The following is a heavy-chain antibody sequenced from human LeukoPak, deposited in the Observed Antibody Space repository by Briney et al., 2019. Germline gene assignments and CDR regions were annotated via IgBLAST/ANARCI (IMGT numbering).Heavy chain of an antibody. Sequence: ASVKVSCKASGYTFSNYYMYWVRQAPGQGLEWMGLINPSGGSTNYAQKFQGRVTMTRDMSTSTVYMELSSQRSEDTAVFYCARGPHKRTYDRDNWFDPWGQGTLVTVSS. D-gene: IGHD3-10*02. CDR2: INPSGGST. V-gene: IGHV1-46*01. J-gene: IGHJ5*02. CDR3: ARGPHKRTYDRDNWFDP. CDR1: GYTFSNYY.